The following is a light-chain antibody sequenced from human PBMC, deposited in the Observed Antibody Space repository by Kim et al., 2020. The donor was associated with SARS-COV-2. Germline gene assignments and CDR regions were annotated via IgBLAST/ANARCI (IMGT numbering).Light chain of an antibody. J-gene: IGKJ1*01. CDR3: QQYYTYPPT. CDR2: DVS. V-gene: IGKV1-16*02. Sequence: SASIGDRVTITCRASQAIINYLAWFQQRPGKAPKSLIYDVSSLQSGVPSKFSGSGSGTHFTLTITSLQTEDFATYFCQQYYTYPPTFGQGTRVEI. CDR1: QAIINY.